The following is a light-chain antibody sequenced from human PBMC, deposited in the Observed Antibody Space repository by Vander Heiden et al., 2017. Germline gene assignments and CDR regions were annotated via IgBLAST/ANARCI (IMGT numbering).Light chain of an antibody. CDR3: RQAHTFPRT. CDR1: QGINGR. V-gene: IGKV1-12*01. J-gene: IGKJ4*02. CDR2: AAS. Sequence: DIQMTQSPSSVSASVGERVIITCRASQGINGRLAWYQQKPGKAPQLLIYAASSLHTGVPSRFRGSGFGTEYTLTISSLQPEDFGTYFCRQAHTFPRTFGGGTRVEIK.